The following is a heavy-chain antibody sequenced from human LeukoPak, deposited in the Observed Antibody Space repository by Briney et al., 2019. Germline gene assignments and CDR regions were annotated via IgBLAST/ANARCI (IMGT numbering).Heavy chain of an antibody. Sequence: SETLSLTCTVSGGSISSYYWSWIRQPAGKGLEWIGRIYSGGSTNYNPSLKSRVTMSVDPSNNQISLKLSSVTAADTAVYYCARHGIIGDGYNYFDYWGQGTLVTVSS. CDR2: IYSGGST. V-gene: IGHV4-4*07. CDR1: GGSISSYY. D-gene: IGHD5-24*01. J-gene: IGHJ4*02. CDR3: ARHGIIGDGYNYFDY.